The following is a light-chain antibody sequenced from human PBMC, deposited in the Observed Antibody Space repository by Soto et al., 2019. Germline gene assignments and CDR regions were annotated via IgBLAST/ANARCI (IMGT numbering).Light chain of an antibody. Sequence: EIVMTQSPATLSVSPGERATLSCRASQSINSNLAWYQQKHGQAPRLLIYDASTRATGITARFSGSGSGTEFTLTISGLQSEDFAVYCCQQYNIWPLTFGGGTKVEIK. CDR3: QQYNIWPLT. CDR1: QSINSN. V-gene: IGKV3-15*01. CDR2: DAS. J-gene: IGKJ4*01.